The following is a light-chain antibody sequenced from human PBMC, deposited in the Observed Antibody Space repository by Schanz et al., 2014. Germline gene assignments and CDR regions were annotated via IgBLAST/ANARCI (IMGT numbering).Light chain of an antibody. CDR3: QQLNSYPLT. V-gene: IGKV1-5*03. Sequence: DIQMTQSPSTLSASVGDRVTITCRASQSISSWLAWYQQKPGKAPNLLIYEASNLASGVPSRFSGSGSGTDFTLTISNLQPEDFATYYCQQLNSYPLTFGGGTKVEIK. CDR2: EAS. J-gene: IGKJ4*01. CDR1: QSISSW.